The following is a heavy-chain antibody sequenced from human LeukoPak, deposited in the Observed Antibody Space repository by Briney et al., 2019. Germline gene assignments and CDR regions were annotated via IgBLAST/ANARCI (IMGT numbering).Heavy chain of an antibody. Sequence: PGGSLRLSCAASGFTFSSYSMNWVRQAPGKGLEWVSSISSSSSYIYYADSVKGRFTISRDNAKNSLYLQMNSLRAEDTAVYYCARERARAAGFDYWGQGTLVTVSS. CDR1: GFTFSSYS. J-gene: IGHJ4*02. CDR3: ARERARAAGFDY. V-gene: IGHV3-21*01. CDR2: ISSSSSYI. D-gene: IGHD6-13*01.